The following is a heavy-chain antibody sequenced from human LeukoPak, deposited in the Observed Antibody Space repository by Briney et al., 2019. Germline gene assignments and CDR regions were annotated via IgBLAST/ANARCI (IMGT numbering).Heavy chain of an antibody. D-gene: IGHD3-22*01. CDR2: IYYSGST. CDR1: GGSISSSSYY. CDR3: ARGGRILGGHYYDSSGYSNY. V-gene: IGHV4-39*01. Sequence: PSETLSLTCTVSGGSISSSSYYWGWIRQPPGKGLEWIGSIYYSGSTYNNPSLKSRVTISVDTSKNRVSLKLSSVTAADTAVYYCARGGRILGGHYYDSSGYSNYWGQGTLVTVSS. J-gene: IGHJ4*02.